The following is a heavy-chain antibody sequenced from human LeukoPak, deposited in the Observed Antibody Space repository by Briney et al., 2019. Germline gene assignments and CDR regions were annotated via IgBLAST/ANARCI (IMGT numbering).Heavy chain of an antibody. CDR3: ARDRLRFPNWFDP. D-gene: IGHD3-3*01. V-gene: IGHV3-74*01. CDR1: GFTFSSYW. Sequence: GGSLRLSCAASGFTFSSYWMHWVRQAPGKGLVWVSRINSDGSNTSYADSVKGRFTIPRDNAKNTLYLQMNSLRAEDTAVYYCARDRLRFPNWFDPWGQGTLVAVSS. J-gene: IGHJ5*02. CDR2: INSDGSNT.